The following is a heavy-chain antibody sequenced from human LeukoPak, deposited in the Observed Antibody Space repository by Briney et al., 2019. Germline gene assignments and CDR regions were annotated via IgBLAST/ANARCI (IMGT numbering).Heavy chain of an antibody. CDR2: IYPGDSGT. V-gene: IGHV5-51*01. J-gene: IGHJ4*02. CDR3: ATYSSGMAYDYFDY. Sequence: GESLKISCKGSGYSFTSFWIGWVRQMPGKGLEWMGIIYPGDSGTRYSPSFQGQVTISADKSINTAYLQWSSLKASDTAMYYCATYSSGMAYDYFDYWGQGTLVTVSS. CDR1: GYSFTSFW. D-gene: IGHD3-10*01.